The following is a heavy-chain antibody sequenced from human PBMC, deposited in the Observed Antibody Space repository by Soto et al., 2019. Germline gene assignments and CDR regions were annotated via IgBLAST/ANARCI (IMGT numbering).Heavy chain of an antibody. CDR3: AKEWAAVGQPHLDC. D-gene: IGHD6-13*01. Sequence: GGSLRLSCAASGFSFSSYAMSWVRQGPGKAPEWVSGISDSGGGTWYADSVKGRFTMSRDNSKNTLYLQMNSLRAEDTAVYYCAKEWAAVGQPHLDCWGQGTLVTVSS. CDR1: GFSFSSYA. CDR2: ISDSGGGT. V-gene: IGHV3-23*01. J-gene: IGHJ4*02.